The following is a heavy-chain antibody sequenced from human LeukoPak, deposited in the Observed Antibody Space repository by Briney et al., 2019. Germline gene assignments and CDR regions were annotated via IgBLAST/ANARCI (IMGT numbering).Heavy chain of an antibody. CDR2: IIPIFGTA. D-gene: IGHD3-22*01. CDR1: GGTFSSYA. J-gene: IGHJ4*02. Sequence: GASVKVSCKASGGTFSSYAISWVRQAPGQGLEWMGGIIPIFGTANYAQKFQGRVTMTRDTSTSTLYMELSSLRSEDTAVYYCARVVIGMGPGYWGQGSLVTVSS. V-gene: IGHV1-69*05. CDR3: ARVVIGMGPGY.